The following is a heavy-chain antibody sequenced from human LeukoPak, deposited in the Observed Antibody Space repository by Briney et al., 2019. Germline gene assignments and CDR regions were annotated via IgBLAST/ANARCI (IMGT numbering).Heavy chain of an antibody. CDR2: ISSNGGST. J-gene: IGHJ4*02. CDR1: GFTFSSYA. Sequence: GGSLRLSCAASGFTFSSYAMHWVRQAPGKGLEYVSAISSNGGSTYYANSVKGRFTISRDNSKNTLYLQMGSLRAEDMAVYYCARVPMGYSNPDYWGQGTLVTVSS. V-gene: IGHV3-64*01. D-gene: IGHD4-11*01. CDR3: ARVPMGYSNPDY.